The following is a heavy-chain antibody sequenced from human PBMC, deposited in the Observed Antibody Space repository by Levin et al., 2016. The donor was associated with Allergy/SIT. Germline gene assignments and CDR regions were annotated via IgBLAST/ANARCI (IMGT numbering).Heavy chain of an antibody. D-gene: IGHD3-22*01. Sequence: WIRQPPGKGLEWVSYMSSSGISIYYADSVKGRFNISRDNAKNSLYMQMNSLRAEDTALYYCASSYYYDSSGYETVEVDAFHIWGQGTMVTVSS. CDR2: MSSSGISI. J-gene: IGHJ3*02. CDR3: ASSYYYDSSGYETVEVDAFHI. V-gene: IGHV3-48*03.